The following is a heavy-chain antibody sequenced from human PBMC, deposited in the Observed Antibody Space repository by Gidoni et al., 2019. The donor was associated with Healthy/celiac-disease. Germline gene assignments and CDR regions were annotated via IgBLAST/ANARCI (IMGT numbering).Heavy chain of an antibody. CDR3: ARETDESFDYYYGMDV. CDR2: ISSSGSTI. J-gene: IGHJ6*02. CDR1: GFTFSSYE. V-gene: IGHV3-48*03. Sequence: EVQLEESGGGLVQPGGSLRLSCAASGFTFSSYEMNWVRRAPGKGLEWVSYISSSGSTIYYADSVKGRFTISRDNAKNSLYLQMNSLRAEDTAVYYCARETDESFDYYYGMDVWGQGTTVTVSS.